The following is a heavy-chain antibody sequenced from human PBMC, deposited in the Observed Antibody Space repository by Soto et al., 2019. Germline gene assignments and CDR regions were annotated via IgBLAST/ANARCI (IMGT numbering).Heavy chain of an antibody. D-gene: IGHD6-13*01. CDR1: GGSISSYY. CDR2: IYYSGST. V-gene: IGHV4-59*01. Sequence: PSETLSLTCTVSGGSISSYYWSWIRQPPGKGLEWIGYIYYSGSTNYNPSLKSRVTISVDTSKNQFSLKLSYVTAADTAVYYCARDQDSSSWRPGWEHGWFDPWGQGNLVTVSS. J-gene: IGHJ5*02. CDR3: ARDQDSSSWRPGWEHGWFDP.